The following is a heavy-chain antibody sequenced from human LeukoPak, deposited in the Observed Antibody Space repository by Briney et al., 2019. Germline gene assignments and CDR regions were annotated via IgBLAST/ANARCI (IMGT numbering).Heavy chain of an antibody. CDR1: GGSISGYY. CDR2: IYYSGST. V-gene: IGHV4-59*01. Sequence: NPSETLSLTCTVSGGSISGYYWSWIRQPPGKGLEWIGYIYYSGSTNYNPSLKSRVTISVDTSKNQFSLKVRSVTAADTAVYYCARVEFDGIAAAGSLDYWGQGILVTVSS. CDR3: ARVEFDGIAAAGSLDY. J-gene: IGHJ4*02. D-gene: IGHD6-13*01.